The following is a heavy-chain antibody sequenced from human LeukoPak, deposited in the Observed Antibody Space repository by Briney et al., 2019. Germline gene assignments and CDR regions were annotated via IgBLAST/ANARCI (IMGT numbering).Heavy chain of an antibody. CDR3: AKGSGYSYGYYYFDY. Sequence: GGSLRPSCAASGFTFSSYAMSWVRQAPGKGLEWVSGISGSGGSTNYADSVKGRFTISRDNSKNTLHMQMNSLRAEDTAVYYCAKGSGYSYGYYYFDYWGQGTLVTVSS. CDR2: ISGSGGST. V-gene: IGHV3-23*01. J-gene: IGHJ4*02. CDR1: GFTFSSYA. D-gene: IGHD5-18*01.